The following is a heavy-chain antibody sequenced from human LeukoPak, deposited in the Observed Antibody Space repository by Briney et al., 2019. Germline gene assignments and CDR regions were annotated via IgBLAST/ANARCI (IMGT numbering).Heavy chain of an antibody. CDR3: AREAGIWTGYYTAGADYGMDV. V-gene: IGHV3-7*01. Sequence: GGSLRLSCAASGFTFSSYWMSWVGQAPGKGLELVASIKQDGSEKYYVESVKGRFTISRDNAKNSLYLQMNSLRAEDTAVYYCAREAGIWTGYYTAGADYGMDVWGQGTTVTVSS. D-gene: IGHD3/OR15-3a*01. CDR2: IKQDGSEK. CDR1: GFTFSSYW. J-gene: IGHJ6*02.